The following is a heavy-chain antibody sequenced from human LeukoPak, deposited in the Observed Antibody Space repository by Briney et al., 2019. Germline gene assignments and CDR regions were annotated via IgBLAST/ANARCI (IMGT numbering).Heavy chain of an antibody. V-gene: IGHV4-39*07. CDR2: INHSGST. D-gene: IGHD1-26*01. CDR1: GGSISSGDSY. J-gene: IGHJ4*02. Sequence: PSETLSLTCTVSGGSISSGDSYWSWIRQPPGKGLEWIGEINHSGSTNYNPSLKSRVTISVDTSKNQFSLKLSSVTAADTAVYYCARVSGSYVSPYYFDYWGQGTLVTVSS. CDR3: ARVSGSYVSPYYFDY.